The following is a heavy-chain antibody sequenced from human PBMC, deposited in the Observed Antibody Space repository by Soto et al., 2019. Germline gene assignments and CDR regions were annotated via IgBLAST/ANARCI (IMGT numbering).Heavy chain of an antibody. CDR2: ISYDGSNK. D-gene: IGHD3-22*01. Sequence: GGSLRLSCAASGFTFSSYGMHWVRQAPGKGLEWMAVISYDGSNKYYADSVKGRFTISRDNSKNTLYLQMNSLRAEDTAVYYWEKEKEIVVFITRGVREFGGKGTTVTASP. V-gene: IGHV3-30*18. J-gene: IGHJ6*04. CDR3: EKEKEIVVFITRGVREF. CDR1: GFTFSSYG.